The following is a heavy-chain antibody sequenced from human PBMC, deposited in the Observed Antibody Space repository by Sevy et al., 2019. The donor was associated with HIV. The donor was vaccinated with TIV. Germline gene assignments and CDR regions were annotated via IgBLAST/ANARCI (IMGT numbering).Heavy chain of an antibody. D-gene: IGHD2-15*01. CDR3: ARDVGSGYFDY. J-gene: IGHJ4*02. CDR2: IKQDGREK. Sequence: GSLRLSCAASGFIFSSNWMSWVRQAPGKGLEWVANIKQDGREKNYVDSVKGRFTISRDNSKNSLYVQMNSLRVEDTAVYYCARDVGSGYFDYWGQGTLVTVSS. V-gene: IGHV3-7*01. CDR1: GFIFSSNW.